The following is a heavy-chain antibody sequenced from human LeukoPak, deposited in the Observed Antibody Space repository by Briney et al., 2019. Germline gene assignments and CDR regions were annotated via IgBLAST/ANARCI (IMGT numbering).Heavy chain of an antibody. J-gene: IGHJ4*02. D-gene: IGHD6-19*01. CDR2: IYSSGSS. Sequence: SETLSLTRSVSGDSISTYYWSWIRQPAGKGLEWIGRIYSSGSSNYNPSLRSRVTMSVDTSKNQFSLRLSSVTAADTAMYYCARGLPYSSGWPSDYWGQGTLVTVSS. V-gene: IGHV4-4*07. CDR1: GDSISTYY. CDR3: ARGLPYSSGWPSDY.